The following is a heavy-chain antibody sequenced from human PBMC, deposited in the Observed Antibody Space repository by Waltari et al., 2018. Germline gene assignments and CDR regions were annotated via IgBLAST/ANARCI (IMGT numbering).Heavy chain of an antibody. V-gene: IGHV4-39*07. D-gene: IGHD3-3*01. CDR1: GGSISSSSYY. Sequence: LTCTVSGGSISSSSYYWGWIRQPPGKGLEWIGSIYYSGSTYYNPSLKSRVTISVDTSKNQFSLKLSSVTAADTAVYYCARTIANWYFDLWGRGTLVTVSS. J-gene: IGHJ2*01. CDR3: ARTIANWYFDL. CDR2: IYYSGST.